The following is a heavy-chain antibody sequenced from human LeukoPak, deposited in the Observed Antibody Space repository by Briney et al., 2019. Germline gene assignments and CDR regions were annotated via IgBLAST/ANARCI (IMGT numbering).Heavy chain of an antibody. J-gene: IGHJ2*01. CDR3: ARSMTTVTTRFFDL. V-gene: IGHV3-7*03. CDR2: INQDGREK. D-gene: IGHD4-17*01. CDR1: GFIFRNYW. Sequence: GGSLRVSCAASGFIFRNYWMSWVRQAPGKGLEWVAIINQDGREKHYVDSVKGRFTVSRDNVKNSLFLQMDSLRAEDTALYYCARSMTTVTTRFFDLWGRGTLVTVSS.